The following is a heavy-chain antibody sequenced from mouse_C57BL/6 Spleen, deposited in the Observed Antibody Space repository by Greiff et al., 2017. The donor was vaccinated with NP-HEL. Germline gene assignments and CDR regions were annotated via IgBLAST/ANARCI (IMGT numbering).Heavy chain of an antibody. CDR2: IDPSDSET. Sequence: QVQLQQPGAELVRPGSSVKLSCKASGYTFTSYWMHWVKQRPIQGLEWIGNIDPSDSETHYNQKFKDKATLTVDKSSSTAYMQLSSLTSEDSAVYYCARWHYYGRNWYFDVWGTGTTVTVSS. CDR3: ARWHYYGRNWYFDV. CDR1: GYTFTSYW. J-gene: IGHJ1*03. D-gene: IGHD1-1*01. V-gene: IGHV1-52*01.